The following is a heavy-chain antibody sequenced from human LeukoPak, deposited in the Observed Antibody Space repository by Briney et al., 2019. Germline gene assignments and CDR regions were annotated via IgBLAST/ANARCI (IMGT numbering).Heavy chain of an antibody. Sequence: GGSLRLSCAASGFSFSSNAMSWVRQAPGKGLEWVSTVSPSGGVTYYADSVKGRFTVSRDKSKNTLYLQMNSLRAEDTAVYCCAKGPSWLFDYWGQGTLVTVSS. CDR1: GFSFSSNA. V-gene: IGHV3-23*01. CDR3: AKGPSWLFDY. CDR2: VSPSGGVT. D-gene: IGHD5-12*01. J-gene: IGHJ4*02.